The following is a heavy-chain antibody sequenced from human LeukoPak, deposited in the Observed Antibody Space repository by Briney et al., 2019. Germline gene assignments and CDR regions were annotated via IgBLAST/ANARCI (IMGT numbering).Heavy chain of an antibody. CDR3: AREALGEYYYDSSGYLEY. J-gene: IGHJ4*02. CDR2: IQNDGNNK. Sequence: GGSLRLSCAASGFTFSSNSMHWVRQAPGKGLECVAFIQNDGNNKKYADSVKGRFTISRDNSKNTLYLQMNSLRAEDTAVYYCAREALGEYYYDSSGYLEYWGQRTLVTVSS. V-gene: IGHV3-30*02. CDR1: GFTFSSNS. D-gene: IGHD3-22*01.